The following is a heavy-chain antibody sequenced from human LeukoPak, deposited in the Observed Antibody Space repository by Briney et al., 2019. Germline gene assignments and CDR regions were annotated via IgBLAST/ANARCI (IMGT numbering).Heavy chain of an antibody. CDR2: ISGRGGST. D-gene: IGHD5-18*01. Sequence: GGSLRLSCAASGFTFATYAMTWVRQAPGKGLEWVSAISGRGGSTYYADSVKGRFTISRDDAKNSLYLQMNSLRDEDTAVYFCAKHYFYSYGSLDYWGQGTLVTVSS. V-gene: IGHV3-23*01. J-gene: IGHJ4*02. CDR1: GFTFATYA. CDR3: AKHYFYSYGSLDY.